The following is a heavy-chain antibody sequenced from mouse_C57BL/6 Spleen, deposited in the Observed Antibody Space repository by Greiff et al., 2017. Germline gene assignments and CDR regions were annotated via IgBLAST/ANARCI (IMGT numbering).Heavy chain of an antibody. CDR2: ISSGSSTI. J-gene: IGHJ2*01. Sequence: EVKLMESGGGLVKPGGSLKLSCAASGFTFSDYGMHWVRQAPEKGLEWVAYISSGSSTIYYADTVKGRFTISRDNAKNTLFLQMTSLRSEDTAMYYCARGYDVGGYYFDYWGQGTTLTVSS. D-gene: IGHD2-2*01. CDR3: ARGYDVGGYYFDY. V-gene: IGHV5-17*01. CDR1: GFTFSDYG.